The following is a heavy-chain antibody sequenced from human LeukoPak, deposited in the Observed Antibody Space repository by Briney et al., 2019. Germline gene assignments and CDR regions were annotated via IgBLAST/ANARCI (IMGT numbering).Heavy chain of an antibody. Sequence: GGSLRLSCAASGFTFDDYGMSWVRQAPGKGLEWVSGINWNGGSTGYADSVKGRFTISRDNAKNSLYLQMNSLRAEDTALYYCARDKCIAARRPLYFDYWGQGTLVTVSS. CDR3: ARDKCIAARRPLYFDY. D-gene: IGHD6-6*01. J-gene: IGHJ4*02. V-gene: IGHV3-20*04. CDR2: INWNGGST. CDR1: GFTFDDYG.